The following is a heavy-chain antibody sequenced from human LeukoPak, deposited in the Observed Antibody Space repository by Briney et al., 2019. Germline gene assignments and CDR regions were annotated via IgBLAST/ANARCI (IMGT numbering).Heavy chain of an antibody. V-gene: IGHV4-38-2*02. CDR2: IYHSGST. J-gene: IGHJ4*02. CDR1: GYSISSGYY. CDR3: ARHAYYYDSSGWVY. D-gene: IGHD3-22*01. Sequence: SETLSLTCTVSGYSISSGYYWGWIRQPPGKGLEWIGSIYHSGSTYYNPSLKSRVTISVDTSKNQFSLKLSSVTAADTAVYYCARHAYYYDSSGWVYWGQGTLVTVSS.